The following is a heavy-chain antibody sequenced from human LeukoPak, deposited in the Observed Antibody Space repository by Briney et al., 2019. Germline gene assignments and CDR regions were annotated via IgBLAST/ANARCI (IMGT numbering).Heavy chain of an antibody. V-gene: IGHV3-30*18. CDR1: AVSFSSYW. J-gene: IGHJ4*02. D-gene: IGHD3-22*01. Sequence: GGSLRLSCAASAVSFSSYWMHWVRQAPGKGLEWVAVISYDGSNKHYADSVKGRFTISRDNSKNTLYLQMNSLRAEDTAVYYCANSGASGYYYVGIDYWGQGTLVTVSS. CDR2: ISYDGSNK. CDR3: ANSGASGYYYVGIDY.